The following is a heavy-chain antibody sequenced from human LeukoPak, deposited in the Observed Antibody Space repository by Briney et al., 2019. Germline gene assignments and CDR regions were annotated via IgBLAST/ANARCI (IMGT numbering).Heavy chain of an antibody. CDR3: ARRYCSTCPTGHAFDL. CDR2: LSSGDNT. CDR1: GFSVNSYY. Sequence: GGSLRLSCVASGFSVNSYYMSWVRQAPGRGLEWVSALSSGDNTHYADSVNGRFTISRDNSKNTLYLQRNSLRAEDTAVYYCARRYCSTCPTGHAFDLWGQGTLVTVSS. J-gene: IGHJ3*01. V-gene: IGHV3-53*01. D-gene: IGHD2-2*01.